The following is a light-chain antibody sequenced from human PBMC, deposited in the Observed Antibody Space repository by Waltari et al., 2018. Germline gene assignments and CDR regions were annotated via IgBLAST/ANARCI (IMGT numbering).Light chain of an antibody. CDR3: QQRRNWPLT. CDR2: DTA. J-gene: IGKJ4*01. V-gene: IGKV3-11*01. Sequence: LPCTRTQRVCYDLAWYQQRPGQAPRLLIYDTANMATGIPARFSGSGSETDFTLTISSLEPEDFAVYYCQQRRNWPLTFGGGTKVEIK. CDR1: QRVCYD.